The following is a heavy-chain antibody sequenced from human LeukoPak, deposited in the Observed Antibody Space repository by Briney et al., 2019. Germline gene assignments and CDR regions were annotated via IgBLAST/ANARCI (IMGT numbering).Heavy chain of an antibody. CDR3: ATSLGSGSY. J-gene: IGHJ4*02. CDR2: INHSGST. CDR1: GGSFSGYY. D-gene: IGHD1-26*01. V-gene: IGHV4-34*01. Sequence: PETLSLTCAVYGGSFSGYYWSWIRQPPGKGLEWIGEINHSGSTNYNPSLKSRVTISVDTSKNQFSLKLSSVTAADTAVYYCATSLGSGSYWGQGTLVTVSS.